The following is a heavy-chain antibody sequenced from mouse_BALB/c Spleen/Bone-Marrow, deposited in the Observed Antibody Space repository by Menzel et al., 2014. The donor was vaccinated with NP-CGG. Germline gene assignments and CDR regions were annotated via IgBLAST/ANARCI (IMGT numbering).Heavy chain of an antibody. CDR3: ARGGIYDGYSY. J-gene: IGHJ3*01. D-gene: IGHD2-3*01. Sequence: VMLVESGAELAKPRASVKKSCKASGYTFTNYWMHWVKQRPGQGLEWIGYIDPSTGYTEYNQKFKDKATLTADKSSSTAYMQLSSLTSEDSAVYYCARGGIYDGYSYWGQGTLVTVSA. CDR2: IDPSTGYT. V-gene: IGHV1-7*01. CDR1: GYTFTNYW.